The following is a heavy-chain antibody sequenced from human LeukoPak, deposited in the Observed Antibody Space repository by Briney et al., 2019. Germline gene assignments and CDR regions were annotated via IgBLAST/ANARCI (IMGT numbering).Heavy chain of an antibody. CDR3: ARWELTLGAFDI. CDR1: GFTFDDYG. Sequence: GGSLRLSCAASGFTFDDYGMSWVRQAPGKGLEWVSGINWSGGSTGYADSVKGRFTISRDNAKNSLYLQMNSLRAEDTALYHCARWELTLGAFDIWGQGTMVTVSS. V-gene: IGHV3-20*01. D-gene: IGHD1-26*01. CDR2: INWSGGST. J-gene: IGHJ3*02.